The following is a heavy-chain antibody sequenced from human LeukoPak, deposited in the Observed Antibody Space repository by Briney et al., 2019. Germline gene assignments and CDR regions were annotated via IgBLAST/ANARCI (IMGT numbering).Heavy chain of an antibody. D-gene: IGHD6-13*01. CDR2: ISWNSGSI. CDR1: GFTFDDYA. V-gene: IGHV3-9*01. CDR3: AKTYDPGYSSSLDV. Sequence: TGGSLRLSCAASGFTFDDYAMHWVRQAPGKGLEWVSGISWNSGSIGYADSVKGRFTISRDNAKNSLYLQMNSLRAEDTALYYCAKTYDPGYSSSLDVWGQGTTVTVSS. J-gene: IGHJ6*02.